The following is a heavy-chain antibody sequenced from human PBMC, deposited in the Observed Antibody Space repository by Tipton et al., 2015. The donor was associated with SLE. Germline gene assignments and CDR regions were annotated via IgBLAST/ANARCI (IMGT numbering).Heavy chain of an antibody. CDR3: ARGGGSDAFDI. CDR2: IYHSGST. J-gene: IGHJ3*02. CDR1: GYSISSGYY. Sequence: TLSLTCAVSGYSISSGYYWGWIRQPPGKGLEWIGSIYHSGSTNYNPSLKSRVTISVDTSKNQFSLKLSSVTAADTAVYYCARGGGSDAFDIWGQGTMVTVSS. D-gene: IGHD4-23*01. V-gene: IGHV4-38-2*01.